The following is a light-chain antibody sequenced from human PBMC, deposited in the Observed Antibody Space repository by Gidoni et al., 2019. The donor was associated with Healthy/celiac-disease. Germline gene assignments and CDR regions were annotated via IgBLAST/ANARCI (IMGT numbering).Light chain of an antibody. CDR3: LLSYRGAGGGV. J-gene: IGLJ2*01. CDR1: TGAVTSGHY. V-gene: IGLV7-46*01. Sequence: QAVVTQEPSLTVSPGGTVTLTCGSSTGAVTSGHYPYWFQQKPGQAPRTLIYDTSNKHSWTPARFSGSLLGGKAALTLSGAQPEDEAEYYCLLSYRGAGGGVFGGGTKLTVL. CDR2: DTS.